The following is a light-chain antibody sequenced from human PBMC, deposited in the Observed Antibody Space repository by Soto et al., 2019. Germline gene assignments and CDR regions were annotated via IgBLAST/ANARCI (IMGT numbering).Light chain of an antibody. CDR1: QDIANY. J-gene: IGKJ3*01. V-gene: IGKV1-16*01. Sequence: IQMTQSPSSLSASVGDRVTITCRPSQDIANYLAWFQQKSGKAPKSLIYTASNLHDGVPSRFSCSKSGTDFTLTITGLQPEDFATYYCQQYSAYPFTFGPGTTVDIK. CDR2: TAS. CDR3: QQYSAYPFT.